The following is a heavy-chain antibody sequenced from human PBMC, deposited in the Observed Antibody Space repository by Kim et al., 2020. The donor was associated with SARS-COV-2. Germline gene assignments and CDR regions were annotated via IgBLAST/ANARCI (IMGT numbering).Heavy chain of an antibody. J-gene: IGHJ6*02. CDR1: GFASDDYA. D-gene: IGHD2-2*02. V-gene: IGHV3-20*04. CDR2: INWNGGST. CDR3: ARGGYCRSSSCYNFSGMDV. Sequence: GGSLRLSCAVSGFASDDYAMSWVRLVPGKGLEWVAGINWNGGSTDYAASVRGRFVISRDTDKSLLLRMKSLRADDTALYYCARGGYCRSSSCYNFSGMDVWGQGTTVTVSS.